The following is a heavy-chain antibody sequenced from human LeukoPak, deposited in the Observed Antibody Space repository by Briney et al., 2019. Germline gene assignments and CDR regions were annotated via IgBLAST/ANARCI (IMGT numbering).Heavy chain of an antibody. J-gene: IGHJ3*02. CDR3: ARSDGYGLVGI. CDR1: GVSISSSNSY. Sequence: SETLSLTCTVSGVSISSSNSYWGWIRQPPGKGLEWIGSIYYSGNTYYNASAKSRVIIIIDTPKNHFSLTLSSVTAADTAVYYCARSDGYGLVGIWGQGTMVTVSS. CDR2: IYYSGNT. D-gene: IGHD3-10*01. V-gene: IGHV4-39*07.